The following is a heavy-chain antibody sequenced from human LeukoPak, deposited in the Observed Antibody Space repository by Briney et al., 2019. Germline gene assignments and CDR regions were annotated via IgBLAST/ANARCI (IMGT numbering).Heavy chain of an antibody. V-gene: IGHV3-23*01. J-gene: IGHJ4*02. D-gene: IGHD6-19*01. CDR1: GFTFSTYA. CDR3: AKGYSSGWVPFDY. CDR2: ISGTGGST. Sequence: GGSLRLSCAASGFTFSTYAMTWVRQAPGKGLEWVSLISGTGGSTYYADSVKGRFTISRDNAKNSLYLQMNSLRAEDTAVYYCAKGYSSGWVPFDYWGQGTLVTVSS.